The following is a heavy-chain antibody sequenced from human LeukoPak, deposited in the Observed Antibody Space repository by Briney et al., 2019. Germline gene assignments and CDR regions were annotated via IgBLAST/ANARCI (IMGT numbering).Heavy chain of an antibody. CDR3: ARFHYGDYRDDFDI. V-gene: IGHV1-18*01. CDR2: ISAYNGNT. Sequence: ASVKVSCKASGYTFTSYGISWVRQAPGQGLEWMGWISAYNGNTNYAQKLQGRVTMTTDTSTSTAYMELRSLRSDDTAVYYCARFHYGDYRDDFDIWGQGTMVTVSS. J-gene: IGHJ3*02. D-gene: IGHD4-17*01. CDR1: GYTFTSYG.